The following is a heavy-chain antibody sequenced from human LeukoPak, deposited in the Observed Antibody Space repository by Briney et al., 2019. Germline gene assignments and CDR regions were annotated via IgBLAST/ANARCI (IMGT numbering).Heavy chain of an antibody. CDR1: GFTFSDYY. J-gene: IGHJ4*02. CDR2: ISSSGSTI. D-gene: IGHD2-15*01. V-gene: IGHV3-11*04. CDR3: ARAEGLVVVAATIDY. Sequence: PGGSLRLSCAASGFTFSDYYMSWIRQAPGKGLEWVSYISSSGSTIYYADSVKGRFTISRDNAKNSLYLQMNSLRVEDTAVYYCARAEGLVVVAATIDYWGQGTLVTVSS.